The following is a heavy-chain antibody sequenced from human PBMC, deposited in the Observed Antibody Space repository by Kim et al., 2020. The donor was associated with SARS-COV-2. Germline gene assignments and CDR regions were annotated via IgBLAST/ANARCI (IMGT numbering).Heavy chain of an antibody. V-gene: IGHV3-23*01. J-gene: IGHJ2*01. CDR3: AKGYSSSSGSYWYFDL. D-gene: IGHD6-6*01. Sequence: SVKGRFTISRDNSKNTLYLQMNRLRAEDTAVYYCAKGYSSSSGSYWYFDLWGRGTLVAVSS.